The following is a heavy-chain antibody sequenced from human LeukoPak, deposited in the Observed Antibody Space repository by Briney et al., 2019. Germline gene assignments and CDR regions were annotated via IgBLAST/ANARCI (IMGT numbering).Heavy chain of an antibody. CDR2: ISSSGSTI. CDR1: GFTFSSYS. V-gene: IGHV3-48*04. J-gene: IGHJ3*02. D-gene: IGHD3-22*01. Sequence: GGSLRLSCAASGFTFSSYSMNWVRQAPGKGLEWVSYISSSGSTIYYADSLKGRFTISRDNAKNSLYLQMNSLRAEDTAVYYCARDLSYYDSTSGPFDIWGQGTMVTVSS. CDR3: ARDLSYYDSTSGPFDI.